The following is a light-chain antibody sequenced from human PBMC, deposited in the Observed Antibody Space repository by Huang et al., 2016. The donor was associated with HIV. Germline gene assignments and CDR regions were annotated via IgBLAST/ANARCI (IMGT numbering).Light chain of an antibody. J-gene: IGKJ1*01. Sequence: DIQMTQSPSSLSASVGDRVTITCQASQDIAKFLNWYQQKPGQAPKLMIYDASTLQNGVPSRFSGRGAWRDVTFTISSLQHEEIATYYCQQYDSLPPWSFGQGTKVEIQ. CDR3: QQYDSLPPWS. CDR2: DAS. CDR1: QDIAKF. V-gene: IGKV1-33*01.